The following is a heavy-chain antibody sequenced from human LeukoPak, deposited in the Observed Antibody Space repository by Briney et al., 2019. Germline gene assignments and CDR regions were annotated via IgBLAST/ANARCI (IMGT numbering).Heavy chain of an antibody. D-gene: IGHD2-2*01. Sequence: PGGSLRLSCAASGFTFDDYAMHWVRHAPGKGLEWVSGICWNSGSIGYADSVKGRFTISRDNAKNSLYLQMNSLGAEDTALYYCAKGRDKYQLLSKNWFDPWGQGTLVTVSS. V-gene: IGHV3-9*01. CDR1: GFTFDDYA. J-gene: IGHJ5*02. CDR3: AKGRDKYQLLSKNWFDP. CDR2: ICWNSGSI.